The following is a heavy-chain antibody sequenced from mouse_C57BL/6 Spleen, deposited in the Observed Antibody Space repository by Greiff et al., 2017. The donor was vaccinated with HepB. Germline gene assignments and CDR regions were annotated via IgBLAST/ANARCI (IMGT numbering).Heavy chain of an antibody. CDR1: GYSITSGYY. J-gene: IGHJ1*03. Sequence: ESGSGLVKPSQSLSLTCSVTGYSITSGYYWNWIRQFPGNKLEWMGYISYDGSNNYNPSLKNRISITRDTSKNQFFLKLNSVTTEDTATYYCARDDGYYWYFDVWGTGTTVTVSS. D-gene: IGHD2-3*01. V-gene: IGHV3-6*01. CDR2: ISYDGSN. CDR3: ARDDGYYWYFDV.